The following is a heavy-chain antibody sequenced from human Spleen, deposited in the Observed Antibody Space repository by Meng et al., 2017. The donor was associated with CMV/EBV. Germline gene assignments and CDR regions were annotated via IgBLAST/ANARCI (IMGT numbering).Heavy chain of an antibody. CDR2: IYYSGST. CDR1: GGSISSYY. J-gene: IGHJ6*02. D-gene: IGHD2-2*01. CDR3: ARGPFIVVVPAAVGSGMDV. V-gene: IGHV4-59*08. Sequence: GSLRLSCTVSGGSISSYYWSWIRQPPGKGLEWIGYIYYSGSTNYNPSLKSRVTISVDTSKNQFSLKLSSVTAADTAVYYCARGPFIVVVPAAVGSGMDVWGQGTTVTVSS.